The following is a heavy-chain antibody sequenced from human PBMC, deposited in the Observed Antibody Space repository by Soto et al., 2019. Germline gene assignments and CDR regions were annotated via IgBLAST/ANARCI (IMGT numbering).Heavy chain of an antibody. V-gene: IGHV4-59*01. CDR1: GGSISSYY. Sequence: SETLSLTCSVSGGSISSYYWCWIRQPPGKGLEWIGYIYYSGSTNYNPSLKSRVTISVDTSKNQFSLKLSSVTAVDTAVYYCARDLGYCSSTSCYRGRRGARDSGMEVWGHGTTV. CDR2: IYYSGST. D-gene: IGHD2-2*01. CDR3: ARDLGYCSSTSCYRGRRGARDSGMEV. J-gene: IGHJ6*02.